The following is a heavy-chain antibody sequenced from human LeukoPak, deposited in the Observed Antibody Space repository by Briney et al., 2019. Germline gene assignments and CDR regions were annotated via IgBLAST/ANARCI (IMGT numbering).Heavy chain of an antibody. Sequence: SETLSLTCPVSGFSISSSNYYWGWIRQSPGKGLEWIGNIYYSGSTYYNPSLKSRVTISVDTSKNQFSLKLSSVTATDTAVYYCARLRTTVTGSVDSWGQGTLVTVSS. CDR2: IYYSGST. J-gene: IGHJ4*02. CDR1: GFSISSSNYY. V-gene: IGHV4-39*01. D-gene: IGHD4-17*01. CDR3: ARLRTTVTGSVDS.